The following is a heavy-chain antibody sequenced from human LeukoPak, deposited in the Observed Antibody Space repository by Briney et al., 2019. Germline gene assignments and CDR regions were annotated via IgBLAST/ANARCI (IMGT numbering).Heavy chain of an antibody. J-gene: IGHJ3*02. CDR2: IYYSGST. CDR3: ARDQLLRYFDWLLESVNAFDI. CDR1: GGSISSHY. D-gene: IGHD3-9*01. Sequence: ASETLSLTCTVSGGSISSHYWSWIRQPPGKGLEWIGYIYYSGSTNYNPSLKSRVTISVDTSKNQFSLKLSSVTAADTAVYYCARDQLLRYFDWLLESVNAFDIWGQGTMVTVSS. V-gene: IGHV4-59*11.